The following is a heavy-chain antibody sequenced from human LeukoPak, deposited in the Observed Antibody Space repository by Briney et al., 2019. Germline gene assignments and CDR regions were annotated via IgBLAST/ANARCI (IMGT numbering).Heavy chain of an antibody. Sequence: PSETLSLTCAVYGGSFSGYYWSWIRQPPGKGLEWIGEINHSGSTNYNPSLKSRVTISVDTSKNQFSLKLSSVTAADTAVYYCARASGSYYPVDYWGQGTLVTVSS. J-gene: IGHJ4*02. V-gene: IGHV4-34*01. CDR3: ARASGSYYPVDY. D-gene: IGHD1-26*01. CDR2: INHSGST. CDR1: GGSFSGYY.